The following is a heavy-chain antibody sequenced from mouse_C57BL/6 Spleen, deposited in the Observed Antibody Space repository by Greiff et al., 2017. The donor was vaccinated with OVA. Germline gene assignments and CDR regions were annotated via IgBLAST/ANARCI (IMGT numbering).Heavy chain of an antibody. CDR3: AKGGNDYDEAWFAY. Sequence: VQLQESGPGLVAPSQSLSITCTVSGFSLTSYGVSWVRQPPGKGLEWLGVIWGDGSTNYHSALISRLSISKDNSKSQVFLKLNSLQTDDTATYYCAKGGNDYDEAWFAYWGQGTLVTVSA. CDR2: IWGDGST. D-gene: IGHD2-4*01. J-gene: IGHJ3*01. CDR1: GFSLTSYG. V-gene: IGHV2-3*01.